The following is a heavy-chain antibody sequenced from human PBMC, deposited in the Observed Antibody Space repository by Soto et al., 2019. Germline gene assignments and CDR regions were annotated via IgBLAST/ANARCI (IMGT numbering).Heavy chain of an antibody. CDR3: ARDQGRATADGPLGNGLDV. Sequence: QVHLVESGGGVVQPGTSLRLSCAASGFSFSDYGMHWVRQAPGKGLEWLTIIWFDASHEYYADSVKGRFTISRDNSNNTLYLQLNSLTADDTAVYFCARDQGRATADGPLGNGLDVWGLGTLVTVSS. CDR2: IWFDASHE. V-gene: IGHV3-33*01. CDR1: GFSFSDYG. J-gene: IGHJ4*02. D-gene: IGHD6-13*01.